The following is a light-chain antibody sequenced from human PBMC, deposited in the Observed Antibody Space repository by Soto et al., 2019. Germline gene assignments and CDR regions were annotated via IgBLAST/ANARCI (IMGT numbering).Light chain of an antibody. CDR1: QSVGGN. Sequence: EVVMAQSTAALSVSPGERVTLSCRASQSVGGNLAWYQQRRGQAPRLLIYDASTRAAGIPARISGSGSGTEFSLTISSLQSEDFALYYCQQYDDWPLYTFGQGTKVDIK. V-gene: IGKV3-15*01. J-gene: IGKJ2*01. CDR2: DAS. CDR3: QQYDDWPLYT.